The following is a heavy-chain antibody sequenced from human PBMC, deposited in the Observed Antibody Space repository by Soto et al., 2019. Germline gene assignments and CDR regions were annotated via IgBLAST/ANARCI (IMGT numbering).Heavy chain of an antibody. CDR3: ARGGSSYCSGSRIDAFYS. V-gene: IGHV5-51*01. CDR1: GYSFTSYW. J-gene: IGHJ3*02. Sequence: PGESLKISCKGSGYSFTSYWIGWVRQMPGKGLEWMGIIYPGDSDTRYSPSFQGQVTISADKSISTAYLQWSSLKASDTAMYYCARGGSSYCSGSRIDAFYSWGQGTMVPVSS. D-gene: IGHD3-10*01. CDR2: IYPGDSDT.